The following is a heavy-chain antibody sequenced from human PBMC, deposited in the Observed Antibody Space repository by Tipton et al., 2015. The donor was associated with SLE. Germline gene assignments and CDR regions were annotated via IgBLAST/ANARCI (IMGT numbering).Heavy chain of an antibody. CDR1: IDSLRTYY. D-gene: IGHD5-12*01. CDR3: ARLISAYDCNFDY. Sequence: TLSLTCSVSIDSLRTYYWSWVRQPPGEGLEWIGNIYYHARTNYNPSLESRVTISVDTSTNRLFLNLISVTAADTALYYCARLISAYDCNFDYWGQGTLVTVSS. J-gene: IGHJ4*02. CDR2: IYYHART. V-gene: IGHV4-59*12.